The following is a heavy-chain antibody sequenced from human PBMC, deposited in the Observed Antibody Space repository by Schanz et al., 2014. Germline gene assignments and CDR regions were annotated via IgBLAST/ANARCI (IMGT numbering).Heavy chain of an antibody. CDR1: GFRFDTYW. CDR3: ARVEKWHTFDT. CDR2: IKTDGSDK. Sequence: EVQLVESGGGLVQPGGSLRLSCAASGFRFDTYWMSWVRQAPGKGLEWVATIKTDGSDKYYLDPLKGRFTVSRDNVENSLYLQMNSLRVDDSALYYCARVEKWHTFDTWGQGALVTVSS. D-gene: IGHD5-12*01. V-gene: IGHV3-7*01. J-gene: IGHJ4*02.